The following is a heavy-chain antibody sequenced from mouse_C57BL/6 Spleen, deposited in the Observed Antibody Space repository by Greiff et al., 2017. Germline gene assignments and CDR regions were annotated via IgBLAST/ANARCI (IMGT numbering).Heavy chain of an antibody. D-gene: IGHD1-1*01. CDR3: ARGDHYYGSSSYAMDY. CDR2: ISYDGSN. CDR1: GYSITSGYY. Sequence: DVQLQESGPGLVKPSQSLSLTCSVTGYSITSGYYWNWIRQFPGNKLEWMGYISYDGSNNYNPSLKNRISITRDTSKNQFFLKLNSVTTEDTATYYCARGDHYYGSSSYAMDYWGQGTSVTVSS. V-gene: IGHV3-6*01. J-gene: IGHJ4*01.